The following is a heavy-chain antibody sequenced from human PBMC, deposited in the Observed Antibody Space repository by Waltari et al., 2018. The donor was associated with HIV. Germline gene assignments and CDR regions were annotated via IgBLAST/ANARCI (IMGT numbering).Heavy chain of an antibody. CDR2: INHSGST. CDR3: ARLGYCSSTSCYSDY. CDR1: GGSFSGYY. Sequence: QVQLQQWGAGLLKPSETLSLTCAVYGGSFSGYYWSWIRKPPGKGLEWIGEINHSGSTNYNPSLKSRVTISVDTSKNQFSLKLSSVTAADTAVYYCARLGYCSSTSCYSDYWGQGTLVTVSS. V-gene: IGHV4-34*01. D-gene: IGHD2-2*02. J-gene: IGHJ4*02.